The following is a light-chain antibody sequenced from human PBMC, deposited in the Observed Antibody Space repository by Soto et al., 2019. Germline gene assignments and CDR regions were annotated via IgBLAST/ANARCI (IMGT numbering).Light chain of an antibody. CDR2: GAS. J-gene: IGKJ3*01. CDR3: QQFGTIPFT. V-gene: IGKV3-20*01. Sequence: EIVLTQSPGTLSLSPGERATLSCRASQSVSSTYLGWYQQKPGQAPRLLISGASNRGTGIPDRFSGSGSGTDFTLTISRLAPEDFAVYYCQQFGTIPFTFGPGTKVDV. CDR1: QSVSSTY.